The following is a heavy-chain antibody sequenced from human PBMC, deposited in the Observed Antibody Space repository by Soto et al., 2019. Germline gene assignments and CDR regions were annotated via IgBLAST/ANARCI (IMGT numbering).Heavy chain of an antibody. CDR1: GGSISSYY. D-gene: IGHD6-13*01. CDR2: IYYSGST. J-gene: IGHJ4*02. V-gene: IGHV4-59*01. Sequence: PSETLSLTCTVSGGSISSYYWSWIRQPPGKGLEWIGYIYYSGSTNYNPSLKSRVTISVDTSKNQFSLKLSSVTAADTAVYYCARGVAAAPDPLYLDYWGQGTLVTVSS. CDR3: ARGVAAAPDPLYLDY.